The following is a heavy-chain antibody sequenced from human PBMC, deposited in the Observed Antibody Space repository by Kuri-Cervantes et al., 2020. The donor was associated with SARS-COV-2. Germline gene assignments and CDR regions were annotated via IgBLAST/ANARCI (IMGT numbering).Heavy chain of an antibody. V-gene: IGHV3-23*01. CDR1: GFTFSSYA. D-gene: IGHD1-26*01. CDR2: ISGSGGST. J-gene: IGHJ4*02. Sequence: GGSLRLPCAASGFTFSSYAMSWVRQAPGKGLEWVSAISGSGGSTYYADSVKGRFTISRDNSKNTLYLQMNSLRAEDTAVYYCAKERWSEVGATPFDYWGQGTLVTVSS. CDR3: AKERWSEVGATPFDY.